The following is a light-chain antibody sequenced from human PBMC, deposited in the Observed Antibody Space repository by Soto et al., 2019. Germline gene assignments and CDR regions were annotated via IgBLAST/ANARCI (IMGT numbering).Light chain of an antibody. CDR3: QVWDTYVDHGV. CDR2: DDS. J-gene: IGLJ3*02. V-gene: IGLV3-21*02. CDR1: NIGVKS. Sequence: SYELTQPPSVSVAPGQTARITCGGDNIGVKSVNWYLQKPGQAPVLVVYDDSDRPSGIPERFSGSNSNDGATLTISRVEAGDEADYYCQVWDTYVDHGVFGGGTKVTVL.